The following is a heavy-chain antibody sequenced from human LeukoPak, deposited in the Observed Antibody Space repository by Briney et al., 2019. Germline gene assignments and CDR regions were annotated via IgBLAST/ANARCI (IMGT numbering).Heavy chain of an antibody. V-gene: IGHV4-59*01. J-gene: IGHJ4*02. Sequence: PSETLSLTCTVSGGSISSYYWSWIRQPPGKGLEWIGYIYYSGSTNYNPSLKSRVTTSVDTSKNQFSLKLSSVTAADTAVYYCAREDADGYNGGAFDYWGQGTLVTVSS. CDR1: GGSISSYY. CDR2: IYYSGST. CDR3: AREDADGYNGGAFDY. D-gene: IGHD5-24*01.